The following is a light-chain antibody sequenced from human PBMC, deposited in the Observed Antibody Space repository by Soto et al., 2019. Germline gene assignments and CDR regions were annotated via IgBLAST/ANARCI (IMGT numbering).Light chain of an antibody. J-gene: IGKJ1*01. CDR3: QQYGSSLWT. CDR1: QSVSGH. CDR2: GAS. Sequence: EIVLTQSPATLSVSPGERATLSCRASQSVSGHLDWYQQKPGQAPRLLIYGASSRATGIPDRFSGSGSGTDFTLTISRLEPEDFAVYYCQQYGSSLWTFGQGSKV. V-gene: IGKV3-20*01.